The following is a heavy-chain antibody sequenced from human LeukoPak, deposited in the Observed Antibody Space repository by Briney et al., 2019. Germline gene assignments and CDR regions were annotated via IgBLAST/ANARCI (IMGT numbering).Heavy chain of an antibody. CDR1: GFTFSNYW. Sequence: GGSLRLSCAASGFTFSNYWMHWVRHAPGKGLVWVSRINSDGINTSYADSVKGRFTISRDNAKDTLNLQMNSLRAEDTAVYYCARDLGQYYDTSDNWFDPWGQGTLVTVSS. CDR3: ARDLGQYYDTSDNWFDP. J-gene: IGHJ5*02. D-gene: IGHD3-22*01. CDR2: INSDGINT. V-gene: IGHV3-74*01.